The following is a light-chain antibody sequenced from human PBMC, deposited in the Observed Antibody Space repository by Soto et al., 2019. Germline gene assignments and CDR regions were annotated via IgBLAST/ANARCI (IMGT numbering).Light chain of an antibody. J-gene: IGKJ1*01. V-gene: IGKV3-20*01. CDR1: QSIGGNF. Sequence: EIVLTQSPGTLSLSPGEGATLSCRASQSIGGNFLAWYQQRRGQAPRLLIHGASNRATGIPDRFSGSGSGTDFTLTITRLEPEDFAVYYCQQYGGSPRTFGKGTKVDXK. CDR3: QQYGGSPRT. CDR2: GAS.